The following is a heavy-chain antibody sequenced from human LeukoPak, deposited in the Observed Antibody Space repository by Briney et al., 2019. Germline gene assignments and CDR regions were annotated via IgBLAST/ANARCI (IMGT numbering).Heavy chain of an antibody. CDR1: GFTVSSNS. V-gene: IGHV3-53*01. J-gene: IGHJ4*02. CDR2: IYSDNT. D-gene: IGHD3-16*02. CDR3: AKDIQDDYVWGSYRY. Sequence: GGSLRLSCTVSGFTVSSNSMSWVRQAPGKGLEWVSFIYSDNTHYSDSVKGRFTISRDNSKNTLYLQMNSLRAEDTAVYYCAKDIQDDYVWGSYRYWGQGTLVTVSS.